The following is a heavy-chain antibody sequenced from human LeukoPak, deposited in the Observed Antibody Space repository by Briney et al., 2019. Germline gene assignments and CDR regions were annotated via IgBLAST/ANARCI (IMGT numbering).Heavy chain of an antibody. CDR2: IYYSGST. J-gene: IGHJ5*02. Sequence: PSETLSLTCTVSGGSISSSSYYWGWIRQPPGKGLEWIGSIYYSGSTYYNPSLKSRVTISVDTSKNQFSLKLSSVTAADTAVYYCARDQGYCSGGSCSNLNWFDPWGQGTLVTVSS. D-gene: IGHD2-15*01. V-gene: IGHV4-39*07. CDR1: GGSISSSSYY. CDR3: ARDQGYCSGGSCSNLNWFDP.